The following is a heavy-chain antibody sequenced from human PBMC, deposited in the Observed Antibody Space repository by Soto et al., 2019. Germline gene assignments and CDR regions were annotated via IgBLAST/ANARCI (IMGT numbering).Heavy chain of an antibody. CDR1: GGTFSSYA. V-gene: IGHV1-69*12. Sequence: QVQLVQSGAEVKKPGSSVKVSCKASGGTFSSYAISWVRQAPGQGLEWMGGIIPIFGTANYAQKFQGRVTITADEATRTAYMERSSLRSEDTAVYYCARAAGIAVAGLVDGFDPWGQGTLVTVSS. D-gene: IGHD6-19*01. J-gene: IGHJ5*02. CDR2: IIPIFGTA. CDR3: ARAAGIAVAGLVDGFDP.